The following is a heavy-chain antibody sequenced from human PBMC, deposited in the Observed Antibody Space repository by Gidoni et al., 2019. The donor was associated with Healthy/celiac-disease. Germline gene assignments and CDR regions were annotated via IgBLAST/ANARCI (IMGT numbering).Heavy chain of an antibody. CDR1: GFTVSSNY. Sequence: EVQLVESGGGLVQPGGSLRLSCAASGFTVSSNYMSWVRQAPGKGLEWVSVIYSGGSTYYADSVKGRFTISRDNSKNTLYLQMNSLRAEDTAVYYCARALSSTNGSGRRYWYFDLWGRGTLVTVSS. CDR3: ARALSSTNGSGRRYWYFDL. CDR2: IYSGGST. J-gene: IGHJ2*01. V-gene: IGHV3-66*01. D-gene: IGHD3-10*01.